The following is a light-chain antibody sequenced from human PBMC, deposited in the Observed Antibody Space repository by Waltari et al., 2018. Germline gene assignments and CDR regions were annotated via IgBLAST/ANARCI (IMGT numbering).Light chain of an antibody. V-gene: IGLV2-14*03. CDR1: SSDIGAYNY. Sequence: QSALTQPASVSGSPGQSITISCTGPSSDIGAYNYISWYQPHPGEAPKRILSDVPERPSGISNRFSGAKSGNTASLASSGLQAEDEADYHCSSYGAGSDMVGGGTKLIVL. CDR2: DVP. J-gene: IGLJ2*01. CDR3: SSYGAGSDM.